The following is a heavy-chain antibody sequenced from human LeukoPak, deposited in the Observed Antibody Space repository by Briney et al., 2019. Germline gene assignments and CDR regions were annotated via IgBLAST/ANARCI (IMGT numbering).Heavy chain of an antibody. CDR1: GGTFSSYA. CDR3: ARDGYSSGWYVRGFDY. CDR2: IIPIFGTA. J-gene: IGHJ4*02. V-gene: IGHV1-69*05. D-gene: IGHD6-19*01. Sequence: SVKVSCKASGGTFSSYAISWVRQAPGQGLEWMGRIIPIFGTANYAQKFQGRVTITTDESTSTAYMELSSLRSEGTAVCYCARDGYSSGWYVRGFDYWGQGTLVTVSS.